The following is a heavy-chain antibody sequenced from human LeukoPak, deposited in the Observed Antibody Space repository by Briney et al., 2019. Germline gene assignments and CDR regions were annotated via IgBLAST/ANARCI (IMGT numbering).Heavy chain of an antibody. CDR3: VRGKDWAFDY. CDR2: INNGGSTI. D-gene: IGHD3/OR15-3a*01. V-gene: IGHV3-48*03. CDR1: GFTFSSYE. J-gene: IGHJ4*02. Sequence: GGSLRLSCAASGFTFSSYEMNWVRQAPGKGLEWVSFINNGGSTIYYADSVKGRFTISRDNAKNSLYLQMSSLRDEDTAVYYCVRGKDWAFDYWGQGTLVTVSS.